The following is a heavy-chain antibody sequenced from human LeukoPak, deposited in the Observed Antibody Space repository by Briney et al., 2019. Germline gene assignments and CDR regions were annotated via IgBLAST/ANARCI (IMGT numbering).Heavy chain of an antibody. CDR1: GGSFSGYY. CDR2: INHSGST. Sequence: SSETLSLTCAVYGGSFSGYYWSWIRQPPGKGLEWIGEINHSGSTNYNPSLKSRVTISVDTSKNQFSLKLSSVTAADTAVYYCARGRKVYSSGWFNYWGQGTLVTVSS. V-gene: IGHV4-34*01. CDR3: ARGRKVYSSGWFNY. D-gene: IGHD6-19*01. J-gene: IGHJ4*02.